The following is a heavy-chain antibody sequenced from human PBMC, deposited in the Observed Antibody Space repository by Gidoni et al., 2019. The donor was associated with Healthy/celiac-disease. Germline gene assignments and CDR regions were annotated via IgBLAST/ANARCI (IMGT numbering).Heavy chain of an antibody. CDR3: ARATWIQLWLLLDY. J-gene: IGHJ4*02. Sequence: QVQLVQSGAEVKKPGASVKVSCKASGYTFTSYYMHWVRQAPGQGLEWMGIITPSGGSTSDAQKFQGRVTMTRDTYTSTVYMELSSLRYEDTAVYYCARATWIQLWLLLDYWGQGTLVTVSS. V-gene: IGHV1-46*01. CDR1: GYTFTSYY. D-gene: IGHD5-18*01. CDR2: ITPSGGST.